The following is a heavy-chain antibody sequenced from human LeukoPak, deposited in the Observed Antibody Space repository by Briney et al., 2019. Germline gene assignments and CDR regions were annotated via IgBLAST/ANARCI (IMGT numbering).Heavy chain of an antibody. V-gene: IGHV4-38-2*02. CDR3: ARLYSSSWYGDDY. J-gene: IGHJ4*02. Sequence: SETLSLTCTVSGYSISSGYYWGWIRPPPGKGLEWIGSIYYSGSTYYNPSLKSRVTISVDTSKNQFSLKLSSVTAADTAVYYCARLYSSSWYGDDYWGQGTLVTVSS. D-gene: IGHD6-13*01. CDR2: IYYSGST. CDR1: GYSISSGYY.